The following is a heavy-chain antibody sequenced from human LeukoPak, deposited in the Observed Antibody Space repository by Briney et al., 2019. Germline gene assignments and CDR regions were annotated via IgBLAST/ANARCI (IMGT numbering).Heavy chain of an antibody. V-gene: IGHV4-59*08. Sequence: PSETLSLTCTVSGGSISSYYWSWIRQPPGKGLEWIGYIYYSGSTNYNPSLKSRVTISVDTSKNQFSLKLSSVTAADTAVYYCARYVWYPQDAFDIWGQGTMVTVSS. CDR3: ARYVWYPQDAFDI. J-gene: IGHJ3*02. CDR2: IYYSGST. CDR1: GGSISSYY. D-gene: IGHD6-13*01.